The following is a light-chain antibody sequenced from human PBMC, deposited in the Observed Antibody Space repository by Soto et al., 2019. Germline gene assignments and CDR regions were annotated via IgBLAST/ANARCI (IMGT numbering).Light chain of an antibody. CDR3: SSDTSSSAVV. CDR1: SSNVGGYNY. Sequence: QSALTQPASVSGSPGQSITISCTGTSSNVGGYNYVSWYQQHPGKAPKLMIYDVSNRPSGVANLFSGSKSGDTASLTISGLQAEDEADYHCSSDTSSSAVVFGGGTQLTVL. V-gene: IGLV2-14*01. CDR2: DVS. J-gene: IGLJ2*01.